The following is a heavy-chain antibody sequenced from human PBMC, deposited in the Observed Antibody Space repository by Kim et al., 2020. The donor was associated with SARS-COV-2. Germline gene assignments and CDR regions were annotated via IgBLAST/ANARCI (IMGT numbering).Heavy chain of an antibody. CDR3: AKGVTNSGFDN. D-gene: IGHD4-17*01. V-gene: IGHV3-23*01. Sequence: TYYANSVKGRVTMSSEKSKNTLFLEMTSLRVEDTAVYYCAKGVTNSGFDNWGRGAQVTVSS. J-gene: IGHJ4*02. CDR2: T.